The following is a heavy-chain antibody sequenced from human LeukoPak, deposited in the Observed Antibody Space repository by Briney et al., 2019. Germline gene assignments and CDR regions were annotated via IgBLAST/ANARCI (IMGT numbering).Heavy chain of an antibody. V-gene: IGHV1-2*06. CDR1: GYTFTGYY. CDR3: ARVDVSMIYDY. CDR2: INPNSGGT. D-gene: IGHD2/OR15-2a*01. Sequence: ASVKVSCKASGYTFTGYYMHWVRQAPGQGLEWMGRINPNSGGTNYAQKFQGRVTMTGDTSISTAYMELSRLRSDDRAVYYCARVDVSMIYDYWGQATLVTVPS. J-gene: IGHJ4*02.